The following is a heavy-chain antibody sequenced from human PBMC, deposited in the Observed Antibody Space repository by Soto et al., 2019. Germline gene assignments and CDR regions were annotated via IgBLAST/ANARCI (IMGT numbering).Heavy chain of an antibody. Sequence: EVQLVESGGGLVQPGGSLRLSCAASGFTFSSYWMHWVRQAPGKGLVWVSRINSDGSSTSYADSVKGRFTISRDNAKNTLDLQMNSLRAEDTAVYYCARGGGATTYYDFWSGYYGPDNFDYWGQGTLVTVSS. CDR3: ARGGGATTYYDFWSGYYGPDNFDY. CDR1: GFTFSSYW. V-gene: IGHV3-74*01. D-gene: IGHD3-3*01. J-gene: IGHJ4*02. CDR2: INSDGSST.